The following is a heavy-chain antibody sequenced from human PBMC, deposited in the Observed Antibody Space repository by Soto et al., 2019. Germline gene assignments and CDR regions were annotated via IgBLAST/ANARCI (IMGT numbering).Heavy chain of an antibody. CDR3: ARLGATWDDY. CDR1: GFTFSDSY. J-gene: IGHJ4*02. V-gene: IGHV3-11*01. CDR2: ISTSGSTI. D-gene: IGHD1-26*01. Sequence: QVQLVESGGGLVKPGGSLRLSCAASGFTFSDSYMTWIRQAPGKGLEWVSYISTSGSTIYYADSVKGRFTISRDNARKSLYLQMSSLRAEETAVYYCARLGATWDDYWGQGTLVTVSS.